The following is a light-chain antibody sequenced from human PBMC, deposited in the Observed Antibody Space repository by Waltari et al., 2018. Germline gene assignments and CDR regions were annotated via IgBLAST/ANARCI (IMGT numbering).Light chain of an antibody. V-gene: IGKV1-39*01. Sequence: DIQMTQSPSSLSASVGDRVTITCRASQSVTTYLSWYQQKPGKAPQLLIYGSSTLQSGVPSRFYGGGSGTDFTLTISSLQPEDFATYYCLQTYSTPRTFGQGTQVEIK. CDR3: LQTYSTPRT. CDR1: QSVTTY. CDR2: GSS. J-gene: IGKJ1*01.